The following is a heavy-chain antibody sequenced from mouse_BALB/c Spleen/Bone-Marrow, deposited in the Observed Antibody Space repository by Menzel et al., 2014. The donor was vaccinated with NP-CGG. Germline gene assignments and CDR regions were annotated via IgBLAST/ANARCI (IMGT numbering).Heavy chain of an antibody. CDR3: ARRYDYGYGPFAY. J-gene: IGHJ3*01. CDR1: GFTFSNYT. CDR2: ISNGGGTT. Sequence: EVQGVESGGGLVQPGGSLKLSCAASGFTFSNYTMSWIRQTPEKRLEWVAYISNGGGTTYYPDTVKGRFTISRGNAKNTLYLQMSSLKSEDTAMYYCARRYDYGYGPFAYWGQGTLVAVSA. D-gene: IGHD1-2*01. V-gene: IGHV5-12-2*01.